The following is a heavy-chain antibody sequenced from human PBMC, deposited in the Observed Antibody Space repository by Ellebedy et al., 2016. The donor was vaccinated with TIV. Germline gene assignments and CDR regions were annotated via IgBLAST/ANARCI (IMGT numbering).Heavy chain of an antibody. CDR1: GFTFSGYA. CDR2: ISFSGGST. D-gene: IGHD5-12*01. V-gene: IGHV3-23*01. J-gene: IGHJ5*02. Sequence: GESLKISXAASGFTFSGYAMSWVRQAPGKGLEWVSGISFSGGSTYYADSVKGRFTISRDNAKNSLYLQMNSLRAEDTAVFYCERAHYGLRNWFDPWGQGTLVTVSA. CDR3: ERAHYGLRNWFDP.